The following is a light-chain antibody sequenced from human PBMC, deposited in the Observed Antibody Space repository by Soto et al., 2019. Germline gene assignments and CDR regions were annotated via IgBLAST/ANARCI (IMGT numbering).Light chain of an antibody. V-gene: IGKV1-5*01. CDR2: DAS. CDR3: QYYKSYS. CDR1: QSISSW. J-gene: IGKJ2*01. Sequence: DIQMTQSPSTLSASVGDRVTITCRASQSISSWLAWYQQKPGKAPKLLIYDASYLESGVPSRFSGSESGTXXXXXXXXXXXDDFATYFCQYYKSYSFGQXXKLEIK.